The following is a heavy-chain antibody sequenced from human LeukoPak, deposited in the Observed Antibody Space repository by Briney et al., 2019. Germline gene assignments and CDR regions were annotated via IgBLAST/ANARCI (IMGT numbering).Heavy chain of an antibody. V-gene: IGHV5-51*01. CDR2: IYPGDSDT. CDR1: GYSFTSYW. Sequence: GESLKISCKGSGYSFTSYWIGWVRQMPGKGLEWMGIIYPGDSDTRYSPSFQGQVTISANKSISTAYLQWSSLKASDTAMYYCARAGERYYYDSSGYYPWFDLWGQGTLVTVSS. CDR3: ARAGERYYYDSSGYYPWFDL. D-gene: IGHD3-22*01. J-gene: IGHJ5*02.